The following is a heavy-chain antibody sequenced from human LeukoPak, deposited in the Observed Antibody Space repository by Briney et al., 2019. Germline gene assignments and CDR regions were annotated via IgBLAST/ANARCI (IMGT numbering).Heavy chain of an antibody. J-gene: IGHJ4*02. CDR3: ARGPRGYSYGFPLISFDY. CDR1: GGSFSGYY. Sequence: SETLSLTCAVYGGSFSGYYWTWIRQPPGKGLEWIGEINHSGNTNYNPYLKSRVTISVDTSKNHFSLKLSSVTAADTAVYYCARGPRGYSYGFPLISFDYWGEGTIVTVSS. CDR2: INHSGNT. D-gene: IGHD5-18*01. V-gene: IGHV4-34*01.